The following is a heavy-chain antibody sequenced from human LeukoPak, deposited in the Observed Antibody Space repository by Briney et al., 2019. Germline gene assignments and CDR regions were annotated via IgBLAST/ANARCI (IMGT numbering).Heavy chain of an antibody. CDR2: ISRRTSTI. D-gene: IGHD2-21*01. CDR1: GFTFSSYN. Sequence: PGGSLRLSCAASGFTFSSYNMNWVRQAPGKGLEWVSHISRRTSTIYYADSVKGRFTISRANAKKSLYLEMNSLRAEDTAGYYCARDVVATEFHWWGEGTLVSVS. V-gene: IGHV3-48*01. CDR3: ARDVVATEFHW. J-gene: IGHJ4*02.